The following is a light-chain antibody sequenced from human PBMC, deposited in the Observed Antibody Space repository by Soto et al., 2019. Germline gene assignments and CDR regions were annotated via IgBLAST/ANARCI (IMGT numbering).Light chain of an antibody. CDR3: QSYDKRLTAYV. Sequence: QSVLGQPPPVSRTRGQRVTISCSGSSFSIGAGYQVLWSHQLPGTAPKLVGSGNGNRPSSVPGGLSASKSGTSASLAIPGLQAQDKGDYSVQSYDKRLTAYVFRSGTKVT. CDR1: SFSIGAGYQ. V-gene: IGLV1-40*01. J-gene: IGLJ1*01. CDR2: GNG.